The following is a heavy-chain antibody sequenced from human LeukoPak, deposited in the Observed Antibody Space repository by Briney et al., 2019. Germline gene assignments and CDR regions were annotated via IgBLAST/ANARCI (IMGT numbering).Heavy chain of an antibody. CDR1: GVSISSGGYS. D-gene: IGHD5-24*01. CDR3: ARYKYSGALFDY. V-gene: IGHV4-30-2*01. CDR2: IYHSGST. J-gene: IGHJ4*02. Sequence: SETLSLTCAVSGVSISSGGYSWSWIRQPPGKGLEWIGYIYHSGSTYYNPSLKSRVTISVDRSKNQFSLKLSSVTAADTAVYYCARYKYSGALFDYWGQGTLVTVSS.